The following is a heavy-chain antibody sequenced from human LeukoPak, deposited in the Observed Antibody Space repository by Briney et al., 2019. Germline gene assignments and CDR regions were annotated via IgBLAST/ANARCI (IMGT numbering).Heavy chain of an antibody. Sequence: GGSLRLSCAASGFTFSRYAMSWVRHAPGQGLEWVSTISGSGAYTYYADSVKGRFTISRDNSKNTLYLQMNSLRAEDTAVYYCAKYFASGSYYKLPHWGQGTLVTVSS. CDR1: GFTFSRYA. V-gene: IGHV3-23*01. CDR3: AKYFASGSYYKLPH. J-gene: IGHJ1*01. CDR2: ISGSGAYT. D-gene: IGHD3-10*01.